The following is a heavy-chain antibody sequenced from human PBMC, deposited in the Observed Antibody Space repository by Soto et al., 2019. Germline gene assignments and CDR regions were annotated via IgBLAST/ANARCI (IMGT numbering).Heavy chain of an antibody. CDR2: TYYRSKWYN. CDR3: ARLIGNSWLDS. D-gene: IGHD2-8*01. V-gene: IGHV6-1*01. CDR1: GDSVSTNSAT. J-gene: IGHJ5*01. Sequence: SQTLSLTCAISGDSVSTNSATWAWLGQSPSRGLEWLGRTYYRSKWYNDYAVSVKGRITINPDTSNNQLSLQLNSVTPDDTAVYYCARLIGNSWLDSWGQGTLVTVSS.